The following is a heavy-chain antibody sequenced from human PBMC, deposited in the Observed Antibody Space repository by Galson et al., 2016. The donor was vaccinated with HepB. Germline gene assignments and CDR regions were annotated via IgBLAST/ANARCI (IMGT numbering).Heavy chain of an antibody. CDR1: GFNFGSYA. CDR2: ISGSGLKT. Sequence: SLRLSCAGSGFNFGSYAMSWLRQAPGKGLEWVSAISGSGLKTHYADSVRGRFITSRENSMSTVYLQMTSLRDEDTAIYFCAKETGQSVAGPFESWDQGALVTVSS. V-gene: IGHV3-23*01. CDR3: AKETGQSVAGPFES. D-gene: IGHD6-19*01. J-gene: IGHJ4*02.